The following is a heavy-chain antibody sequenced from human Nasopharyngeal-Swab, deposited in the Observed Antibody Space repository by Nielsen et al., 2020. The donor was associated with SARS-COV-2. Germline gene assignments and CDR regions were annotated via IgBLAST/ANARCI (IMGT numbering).Heavy chain of an antibody. CDR2: IRNKAKGDTT. J-gene: IGHJ4*02. Sequence: GESLKISCVASGFSLSDHYMDWVRQAPGKGLEWVGRIRNKAKGDTTDYAPSLQGRVTISRDNSKNTLYLQMNSLRAEDTAVYYCAKECGQWLVGEDDYWGQGTLVTVSS. CDR3: AKECGQWLVGEDDY. V-gene: IGHV3-72*01. CDR1: GFSLSDHY. D-gene: IGHD6-19*01.